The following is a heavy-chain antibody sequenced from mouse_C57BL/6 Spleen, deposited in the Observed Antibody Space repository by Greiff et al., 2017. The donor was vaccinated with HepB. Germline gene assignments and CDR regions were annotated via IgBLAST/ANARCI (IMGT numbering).Heavy chain of an antibody. Sequence: QVQLQQSGAELVKPGASVKLSCKASGYTFTSYWMHWVKQRPGQGLEWIGMIHPNSGSTNYNEKFKSKATLTVDKSSSTAYMQLSSLTSEDSAVYYCARDYDYPLYAMDYWGQGTSVTVSS. CDR1: GYTFTSYW. D-gene: IGHD2-4*01. CDR3: ARDYDYPLYAMDY. CDR2: IHPNSGST. V-gene: IGHV1-64*01. J-gene: IGHJ4*01.